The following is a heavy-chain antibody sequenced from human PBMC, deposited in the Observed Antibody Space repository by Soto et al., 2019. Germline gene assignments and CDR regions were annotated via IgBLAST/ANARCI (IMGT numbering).Heavy chain of an antibody. CDR3: ARISVAGPYYYGMDV. CDR1: GGSISSYY. D-gene: IGHD6-19*01. Sequence: PSETRSLTCTVSGGSISSYYWSWIRQPPGKGLEWIGYIYYSGSTNYNPSLKSRVTISVDTSKNQFSLKLSSVTAADTAVYYCARISVAGPYYYGMDVWGQGTTVTVSS. J-gene: IGHJ6*02. CDR2: IYYSGST. V-gene: IGHV4-59*01.